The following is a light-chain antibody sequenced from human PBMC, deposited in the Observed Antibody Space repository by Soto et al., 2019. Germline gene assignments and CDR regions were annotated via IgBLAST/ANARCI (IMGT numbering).Light chain of an antibody. Sequence: EVVLTQSPGTLSLSPGERATLSCRCSESVSSSFLTWYQQKPGQAPRLLIYRTSNRVTGIPDRFSGSGSGTDCTLTISRLEPEDFAVYFCQHYGNSLWTLGQGTKVDIK. V-gene: IGKV3-20*01. J-gene: IGKJ1*01. CDR1: ESVSSSF. CDR3: QHYGNSLWT. CDR2: RTS.